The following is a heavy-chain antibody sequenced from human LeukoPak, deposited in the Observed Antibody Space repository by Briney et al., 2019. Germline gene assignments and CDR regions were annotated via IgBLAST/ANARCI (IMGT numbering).Heavy chain of an antibody. CDR2: ISSSGSTI. J-gene: IGHJ4*02. Sequence: GGSLRLSCAASGFNFSNYEMNWVRQAPGKGLEWVSYISSSGSTIYYTDSVKGRFTISRDNAKNSLYLQMNSLRAEDTAVYYCARRKFSGSGSYYLCDFWGQGTLVTVSS. CDR1: GFNFSNYE. V-gene: IGHV3-48*03. D-gene: IGHD3-10*01. CDR3: ARRKFSGSGSYYLCDF.